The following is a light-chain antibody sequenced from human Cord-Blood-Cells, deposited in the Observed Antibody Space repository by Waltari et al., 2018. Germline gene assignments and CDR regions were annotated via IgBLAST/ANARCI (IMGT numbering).Light chain of an antibody. J-gene: IGLJ2*01. V-gene: IGLV1-40*01. CDR3: QSYDSSLSGYVV. CDR2: GNS. Sequence: QSVLTPQPSVSGATGQRDTISCTGSSSNIGAGYDVHWYKQIPGTAPKLLICGNSSRPSVFPDRVSGSKSCTSASLAITGLQAEDEADYYCQSYDSSLSGYVVFGGGTKLTVL. CDR1: SSNIGAGYD.